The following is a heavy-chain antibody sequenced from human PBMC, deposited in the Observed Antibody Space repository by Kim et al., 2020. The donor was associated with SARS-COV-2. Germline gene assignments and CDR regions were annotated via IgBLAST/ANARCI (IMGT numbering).Heavy chain of an antibody. J-gene: IGHJ3*02. CDR3: VKMKVGWLDAFDI. CDR2: ISWNSDSI. CDR1: GFTFDGYA. D-gene: IGHD1-26*01. V-gene: IGHV3-9*01. Sequence: GGSLRLSCAASGFTFDGYAMHWVRQAPGKGREWGSGISWNSDSIGYVDSVKGRFTTSRDNAKNSLYMQMNSLRPEDTALYYCVKMKVGWLDAFDIWGQG.